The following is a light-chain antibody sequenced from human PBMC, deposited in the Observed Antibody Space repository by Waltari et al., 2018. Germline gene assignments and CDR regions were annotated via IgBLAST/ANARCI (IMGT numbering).Light chain of an antibody. CDR2: GAS. J-gene: IGKJ1*01. CDR1: QSVSSN. V-gene: IGKV3-15*01. Sequence: EVVMTQSPDTLSVSPGERATLSCRASQSVSSNLAGYQQKPGQAPRLLIYGASTRATGIPASFSGSGSGTEFTLTISSLQSEDFAVYYCHQYNNWLWTFGQGTKVEIK. CDR3: HQYNNWLWT.